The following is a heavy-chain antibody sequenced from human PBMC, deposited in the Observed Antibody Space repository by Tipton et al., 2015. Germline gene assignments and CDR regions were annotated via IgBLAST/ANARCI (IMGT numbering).Heavy chain of an antibody. CDR1: GYTFTGYY. CDR2: MNPNSANT. V-gene: IGHV1-8*02. J-gene: IGHJ3*02. CDR3: ARGSRTDAFDI. Sequence: QVQLVQSGAEVKKPGASVKVSCKASGYTFTGYYIHWVRQAPGQGLEWMGWMNPNSANTGYAQKFQGRVTMTRNTSISTAYMELSSLRSEDTAVYYCARGSRTDAFDIWGQGTMVTVSS.